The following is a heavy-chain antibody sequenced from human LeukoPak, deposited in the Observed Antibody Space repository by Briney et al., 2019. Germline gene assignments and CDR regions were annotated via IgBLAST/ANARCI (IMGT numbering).Heavy chain of an antibody. CDR2: ISTSGTYM. CDR3: ARGWSGLDC. CDR1: GFTFSDSN. D-gene: IGHD3-3*01. V-gene: IGHV3-21*01. J-gene: IGHJ4*02. Sequence: GGSLRLSCAASGFTFSDSNMGWVRQAPGEGLEWVSSISTSGTYMYYADSVKGQFTISRDNAKNSLYLQMNSLRAEDTAVYYCARGWSGLDCRDQGTLVTVSS.